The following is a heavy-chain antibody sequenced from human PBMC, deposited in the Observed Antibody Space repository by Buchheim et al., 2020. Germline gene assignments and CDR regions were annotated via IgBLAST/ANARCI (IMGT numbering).Heavy chain of an antibody. V-gene: IGHV4-34*01. Sequence: QVQLQQWGAGLLKPSETLSLTCAVYGGSFSGYYWSWIRQPPGKGLEWIGEINHSGSTNYNPSLKSRVTISVDTSKNQFSLKLCSVTAADTAVYYCARGYYDFWSGYWRGNNWFDPWGQGTL. CDR3: ARGYYDFWSGYWRGNNWFDP. D-gene: IGHD3-3*01. J-gene: IGHJ5*02. CDR1: GGSFSGYY. CDR2: INHSGST.